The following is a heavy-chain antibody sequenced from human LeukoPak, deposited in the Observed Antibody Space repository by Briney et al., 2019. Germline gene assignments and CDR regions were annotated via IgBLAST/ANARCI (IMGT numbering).Heavy chain of an antibody. V-gene: IGHV3-21*01. J-gene: IGHJ4*02. D-gene: IGHD6-6*01. CDR2: ISSSSSYI. CDR1: GFTFSSYS. Sequence: GGSLRLSCAASGFTFSSYSMNWVRQAPGKGLEWVSSISSSSSYIYYADSVKGRFTISRDNAKNSLYLQMNSLRAEDTAVYYCARENIMYSSSPGYFDYWGQGTLVTVSS. CDR3: ARENIMYSSSPGYFDY.